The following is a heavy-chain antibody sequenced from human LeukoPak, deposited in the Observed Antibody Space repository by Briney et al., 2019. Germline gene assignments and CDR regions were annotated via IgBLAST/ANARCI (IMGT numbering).Heavy chain of an antibody. V-gene: IGHV4-59*08. CDR1: GDSIRSYY. D-gene: IGHD2-15*01. CDR3: ARHPCSIDVLH. J-gene: IGHJ4*02. Sequence: SETLSLTCDVSGDSIRSYYWSWIRQPPGKGLEWIGYIHHTGSTNYNPSLKSRVTISIDTSKTQFSLRLSSVTAADTAVYYCARHPCSIDVLHWGPGTLVTVSS. CDR2: IHHTGST.